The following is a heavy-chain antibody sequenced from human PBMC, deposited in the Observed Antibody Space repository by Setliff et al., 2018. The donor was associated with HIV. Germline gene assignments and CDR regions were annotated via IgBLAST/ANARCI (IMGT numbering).Heavy chain of an antibody. D-gene: IGHD3-10*01. Sequence: SVKVSCKASGYTFTGYYVHWVRQAPGQGLEWMGGIIPIFGSTKYAQKFQDRVTITADESTYTADMELSSLRSDDTAVYYCARDDHYYDSGSFYSDWYFDLWGRGTLVTVSS. V-gene: IGHV1-69*13. CDR2: IIPIFGST. CDR1: GYTFTGYY. CDR3: ARDDHYYDSGSFYSDWYFDL. J-gene: IGHJ2*01.